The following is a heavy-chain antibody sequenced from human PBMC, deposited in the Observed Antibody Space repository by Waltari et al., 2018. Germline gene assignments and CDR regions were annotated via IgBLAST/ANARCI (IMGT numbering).Heavy chain of an antibody. V-gene: IGHV1-2*04. CDR3: ARAPPNWANFDY. Sequence: QVQLVQSGAEVKKPGASVKVSCKASGYTFTGYYMHWVRQAPGQGLEWMGWINPKSGGTNYAQKFQGWVTMTRDTSISTAYMELSRLRSDDTAVYYCARAPPNWANFDYWGQGTLVTVSS. D-gene: IGHD7-27*01. CDR2: INPKSGGT. J-gene: IGHJ4*02. CDR1: GYTFTGYY.